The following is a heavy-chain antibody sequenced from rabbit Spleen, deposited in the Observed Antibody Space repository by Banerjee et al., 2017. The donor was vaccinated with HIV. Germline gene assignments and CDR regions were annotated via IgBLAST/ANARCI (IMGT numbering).Heavy chain of an antibody. D-gene: IGHD1-1*01. J-gene: IGHJ2*01. Sequence: QLEESGGRLVQPAGSLTLSCKAFGFTISGYWMNWVRQAPGKGLEWIGIIYPAKGSTDYASWVNGRFTISSDNAQSTVDLKMTSLTAADTATYFCARNYVNAFDPWGPGTLVTVS. CDR3: ARNYVNAFDP. CDR1: GFTISGYW. V-gene: IGHV1S7*01. CDR2: IYPAKGST.